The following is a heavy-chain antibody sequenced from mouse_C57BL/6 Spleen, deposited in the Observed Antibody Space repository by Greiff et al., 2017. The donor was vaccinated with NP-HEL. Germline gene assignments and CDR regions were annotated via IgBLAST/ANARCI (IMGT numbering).Heavy chain of an antibody. V-gene: IGHV7-3*01. Sequence: EVQLVESGGGLVQPGGSLSLSCAASGFTFTDYYMSWVRQPPGKALEWLGFIRNKANGYTTEYSASVKGRFTISRDNSQSILYLQMNALRAEDSATYYCARPPRNWWYFDVWGTGTTVTVSS. CDR2: IRNKANGYTT. CDR1: GFTFTDYY. CDR3: ARPPRNWWYFDV. D-gene: IGHD4-1*02. J-gene: IGHJ1*03.